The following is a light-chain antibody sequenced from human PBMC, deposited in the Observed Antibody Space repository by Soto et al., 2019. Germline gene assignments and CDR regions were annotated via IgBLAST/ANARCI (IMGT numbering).Light chain of an antibody. Sequence: QSVLTQPASVSGSPGQSITISCTGTSSDIGGYNYVSWFQQHPPKAPKLMIYEVSHRASRVSNRFSGSKYGNTASLTISGLQAEDEADYYCSSYGSGTTLVLFGGGTKLTVL. CDR2: EVS. V-gene: IGLV2-14*01. CDR3: SSYGSGTTLVL. CDR1: SSDIGGYNY. J-gene: IGLJ2*01.